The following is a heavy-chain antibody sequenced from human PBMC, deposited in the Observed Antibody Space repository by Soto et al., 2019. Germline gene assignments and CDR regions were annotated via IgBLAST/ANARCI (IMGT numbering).Heavy chain of an antibody. D-gene: IGHD1-26*01. V-gene: IGHV3-23*01. CDR3: GKGRSYYYYYGVDV. Sequence: GGSLRLSCAASGFTVSSNYMGLVRQAPGKGLEWVSDIIDSGGSTYYADAVKGRFTISRDNSKSTLYLQMNSLRAEDTAVYYCGKGRSYYYYYGVDVWGQGTTLTVSS. J-gene: IGHJ6*02. CDR2: IIDSGGST. CDR1: GFTVSSNY.